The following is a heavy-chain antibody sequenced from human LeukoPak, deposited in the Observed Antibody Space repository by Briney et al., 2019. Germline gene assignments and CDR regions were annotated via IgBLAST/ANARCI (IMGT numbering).Heavy chain of an antibody. J-gene: IGHJ4*02. CDR1: GYTFTTYY. D-gene: IGHD3-22*01. CDR2: INPSDGST. CDR3: AREGLDTSDYYGSRLDY. V-gene: IGHV1-46*01. Sequence: GASVKVSCKASGYTFTTYYMHWVRQAPGQGLEWMGIINPSDGSTSYAQKFQDRVTMTRDTSTSTVYMELSGLRSEDTAVYYCAREGLDTSDYYGSRLDYWGPGTLVTVSS.